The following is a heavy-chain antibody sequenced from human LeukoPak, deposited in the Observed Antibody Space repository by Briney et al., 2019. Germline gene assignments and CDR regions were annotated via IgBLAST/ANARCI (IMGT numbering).Heavy chain of an antibody. J-gene: IGHJ5*02. CDR1: GFTFGDYA. D-gene: IGHD6-19*01. CDR2: IRSKAYGGTT. CDR3: AKPSYVAGFDP. V-gene: IGHV3-49*04. Sequence: GGSLRLSCTASGFTFGDYAMSWVRQAPGKGLEWVGFIRSKAYGGTTEYAASVKGRFTISRDDSKSIAYLQMNSLRADDTAVYYCAKPSYVAGFDPWGQGTLVTVSS.